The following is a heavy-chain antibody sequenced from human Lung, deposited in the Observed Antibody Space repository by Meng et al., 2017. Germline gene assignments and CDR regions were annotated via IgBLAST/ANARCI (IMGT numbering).Heavy chain of an antibody. CDR3: ARDGDIVLVRGWFDP. CDR2: ISTYNGNT. V-gene: IGHV1-18*01. D-gene: IGHD2-8*02. Sequence: QVQLVQSGAEVKKPGASGKVSCTASGYTFTSYGISWVRQAPGQGLEWMGWISTYNGNTNYAQKLQGRVTMTTDTSTSTAYMELRSLTSDDTAVYYCARDGDIVLVRGWFDPWGQGTLVTVSS. J-gene: IGHJ5*02. CDR1: GYTFTSYG.